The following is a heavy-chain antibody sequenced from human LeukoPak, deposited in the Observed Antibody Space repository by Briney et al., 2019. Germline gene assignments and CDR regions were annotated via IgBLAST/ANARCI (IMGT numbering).Heavy chain of an antibody. Sequence: SVKVSCKASGGTFSSYAISWVRQAPGQGLEWMGGIIPIFGTANYAQKFQGRVTITADESTSTGYMELSSLRSEDTAVYYCARDHAPGYYYMDVWGKGTTVTVSS. D-gene: IGHD3-10*01. V-gene: IGHV1-69*13. CDR2: IIPIFGTA. CDR3: ARDHAPGYYYMDV. CDR1: GGTFSSYA. J-gene: IGHJ6*03.